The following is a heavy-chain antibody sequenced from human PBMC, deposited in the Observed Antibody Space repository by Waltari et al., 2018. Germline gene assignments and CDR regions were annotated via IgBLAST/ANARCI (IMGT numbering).Heavy chain of an antibody. Sequence: EVQLVQSGAEVKNPEESLRISWWGSGYSFTSQWISWVRQMPGKGLEWVGRIDPSDSFRNYGPAFEGHVTISVDQSLRTAYLQWDSLKASDTAIYYCVRHRTTYPLEIDYWGQGTLVTVSS. CDR1: GYSFTSQW. CDR3: VRHRTTYPLEIDY. D-gene: IGHD2-2*01. V-gene: IGHV5-10-1*01. J-gene: IGHJ4*02. CDR2: IDPSDSFR.